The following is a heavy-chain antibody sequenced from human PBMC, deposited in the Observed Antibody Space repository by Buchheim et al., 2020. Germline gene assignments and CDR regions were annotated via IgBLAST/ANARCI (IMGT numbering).Heavy chain of an antibody. J-gene: IGHJ6*02. V-gene: IGHV3-23*01. Sequence: QLLESGGGLVQPGTSLRLSCEASGFPFSSYAMSWVRQAPGKGLEWVAAVSGTGGSTFYADSVKGRFTISRDNSKKKFYLQMDSLRADDTAVYYCAKDSGYNYTGLDVWGQGTT. CDR1: GFPFSSYA. CDR3: AKDSGYNYTGLDV. CDR2: VSGTGGST.